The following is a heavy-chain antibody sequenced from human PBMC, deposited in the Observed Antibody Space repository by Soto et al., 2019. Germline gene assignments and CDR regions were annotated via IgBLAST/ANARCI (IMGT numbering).Heavy chain of an antibody. V-gene: IGHV3-23*01. J-gene: IGHJ5*02. Sequence: EVQLLESGGGLVQPGGSLRLSCAASGFTFSSYAMSWVRQAPGKGLEWVSVISGSGVSTYYADSVKGRFTISRDSSKNPLYLQLNSLRAEDTAVYYCAKDPHGDYLLYWFDPWGQGTLVTVSS. CDR1: GFTFSSYA. CDR2: ISGSGVST. CDR3: AKDPHGDYLLYWFDP. D-gene: IGHD4-17*01.